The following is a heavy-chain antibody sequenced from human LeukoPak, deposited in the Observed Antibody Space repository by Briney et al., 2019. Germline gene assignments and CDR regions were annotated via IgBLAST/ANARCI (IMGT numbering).Heavy chain of an antibody. J-gene: IGHJ4*02. Sequence: GGSLRLFCAASGFTFSSYGMHWVRQAPGKGLEWVAVISYDGSNKYYADSVKGRFTISRDNSKNTLYLQMNSLRAEDTAVYYCARDRFHYFDYWGQGTLVTVSS. CDR2: ISYDGSNK. CDR3: ARDRFHYFDY. V-gene: IGHV3-30*19. CDR1: GFTFSSYG.